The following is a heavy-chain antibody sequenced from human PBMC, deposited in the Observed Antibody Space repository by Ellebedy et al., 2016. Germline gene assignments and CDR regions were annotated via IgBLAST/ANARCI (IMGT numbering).Heavy chain of an antibody. V-gene: IGHV3-11*03. D-gene: IGHD3-10*01. J-gene: IGHJ6*02. CDR1: RFTFSDYY. CDR3: ARFLNKSESRSSLSPYYYGLDV. Sequence: GGSLRLXXAASRFTFSDYYMSWIRQAPGKGLEWVSYISSRSSYTNCADSVKGRFTISGDKAKNSLYLQMNSLRAEDTAVYYCARFLNKSESRSSLSPYYYGLDVWGQGTTVTVSS. CDR2: ISSRSSYT.